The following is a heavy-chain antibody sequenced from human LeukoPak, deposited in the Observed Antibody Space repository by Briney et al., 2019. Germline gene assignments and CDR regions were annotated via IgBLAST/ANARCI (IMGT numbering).Heavy chain of an antibody. CDR2: ISGSGGST. CDR1: GFTFSSYA. CDR3: AKDPGGGGDHYYFDY. D-gene: IGHD2-21*02. Sequence: TGGSLRLSCAASGFTFSSYAMSWVRQAPGKGLEWVSAISGSGGSTYYADSVKGRFTISRDNSKNTLYLQMNSLRAEDTAVYYCAKDPGGGGDHYYFDYWGQGTLVTVSS. J-gene: IGHJ4*02. V-gene: IGHV3-23*01.